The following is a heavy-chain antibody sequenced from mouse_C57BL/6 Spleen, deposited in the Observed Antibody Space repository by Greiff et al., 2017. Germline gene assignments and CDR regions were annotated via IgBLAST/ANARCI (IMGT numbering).Heavy chain of an antibody. Sequence: QVQLQQPGTELVKPGASVKLSCKASGYTFTSYWMHWVQQRPGQGLEWIGNINPSNGGTNYNEKFKSKATLTVAKSSSTAYMQLSSLTSEDSAVYYGARGVDYDYDLYYAMDYWGQGTSVTVSS. D-gene: IGHD2-4*01. CDR2: INPSNGGT. CDR1: GYTFTSYW. V-gene: IGHV1-53*01. CDR3: ARGVDYDYDLYYAMDY. J-gene: IGHJ4*01.